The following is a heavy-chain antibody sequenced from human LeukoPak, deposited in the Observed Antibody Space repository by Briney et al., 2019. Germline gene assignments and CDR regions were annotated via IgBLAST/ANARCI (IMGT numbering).Heavy chain of an antibody. Sequence: GESLRISCKGSGYSFTSYWISWVRQMPGKGLEWMGRIDPSDSYTNYSPSFQGHVTISADKSISTDYLQWSSLKASDTAMYYCATQPGPYYFDYWGQGTLSPSPQ. CDR2: IDPSDSYT. J-gene: IGHJ4*02. CDR1: GYSFTSYW. V-gene: IGHV5-10-1*01. CDR3: ATQPGPYYFDY. D-gene: IGHD1-14*01.